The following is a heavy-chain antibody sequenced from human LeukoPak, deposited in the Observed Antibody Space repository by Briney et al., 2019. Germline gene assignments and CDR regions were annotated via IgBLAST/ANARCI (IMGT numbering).Heavy chain of an antibody. V-gene: IGHV3-74*01. J-gene: IGHJ4*02. CDR1: GFTSSSYW. D-gene: IGHD4-23*01. CDR3: ARGRPHGNDY. Sequence: GGSLRLSCAASGFTSSSYWMNWVRQAPGKGLVWVSRIASDGSSTAYADSVKGRFSISRDNAKNTLYLQMNSLRVEDTAVYYCARGRPHGNDYWGQGTLVTVSS. CDR2: IASDGSST.